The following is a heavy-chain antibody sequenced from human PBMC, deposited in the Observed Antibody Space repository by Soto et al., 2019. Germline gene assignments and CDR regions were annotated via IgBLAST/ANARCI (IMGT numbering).Heavy chain of an antibody. CDR1: RVTIGSVTYS. J-gene: IGHJ4*02. Sequence: LALTCSFSRVTIGSVTYSWSWVREAPGKGVEWLRYISHLETTYYNASFKCRLSLSIDRTRNKFPLSLSSMTAADKAGYYCARDGGYVSFQFWGQRIKVTVSS. CDR3: ARDGGYVSFQF. CDR2: ISHLETT. D-gene: IGHD2-15*01. V-gene: IGHV4-30-2*01.